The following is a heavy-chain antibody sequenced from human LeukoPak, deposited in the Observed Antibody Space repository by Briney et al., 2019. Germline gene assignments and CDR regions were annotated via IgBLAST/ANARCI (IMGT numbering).Heavy chain of an antibody. CDR1: GGSINSGDYY. CDR3: ARHARPRGNRGLWSGYYDLGMGYYMDV. D-gene: IGHD3-3*01. J-gene: IGHJ6*03. Sequence: SETLSLTCTVSGGSINSGDYYWSWIRQPPGKGLEWIGSIYYSGSTYYNPSLKSRVTISVDTSKNQFSLKLSSVTAADTAVYYCARHARPRGNRGLWSGYYDLGMGYYMDVWGKGTTVTVSS. CDR2: IYYSGST. V-gene: IGHV4-39*01.